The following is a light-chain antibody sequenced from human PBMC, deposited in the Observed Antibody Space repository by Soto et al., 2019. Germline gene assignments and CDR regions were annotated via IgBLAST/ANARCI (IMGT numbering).Light chain of an antibody. CDR3: GLYTSATTWV. J-gene: IGLJ3*02. Sequence: QSALTQPASVSGSPGQSITISCTGTSSDIGRYNYVSWYQQLPGKAPKLIIYEVNKRPSGVSDRFSGSKSGNAASLTISGLQTDDEADYHCGLYTSATTWVFGGGTKLTVL. CDR2: EVN. CDR1: SSDIGRYNY. V-gene: IGLV2-14*03.